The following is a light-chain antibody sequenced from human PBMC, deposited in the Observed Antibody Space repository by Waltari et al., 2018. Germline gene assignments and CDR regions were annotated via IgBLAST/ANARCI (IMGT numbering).Light chain of an antibody. J-gene: IGKJ4*01. V-gene: IGKV1-NL1*01. Sequence: DLQITQSPPSLTASVGDRLPITCRASQGIGNSLAWYQQKPGRAPKVLLHGASRLESGVPSRFSGSGSGTDFTLTISSLQPEDFATYYCQQYYSIALDFGGGTKVEIK. CDR3: QQYYSIALD. CDR1: QGIGNS. CDR2: GAS.